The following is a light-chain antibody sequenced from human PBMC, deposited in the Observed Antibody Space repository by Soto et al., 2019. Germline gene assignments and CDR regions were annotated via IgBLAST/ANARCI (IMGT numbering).Light chain of an antibody. CDR2: DVS. V-gene: IGLV2-14*01. CDR1: SSDVGGYNY. CDR3: SSYTSSSLYV. Sequence: QSALTQPASVSGSPGQSITISCTGTSSDVGGYNYVSWYQQHPGKAPKLMIYDVSNRPSGVSNRFSGSKSGNTASQTNSGLQAEDEADYYCSSYTSSSLYVFGTGT. J-gene: IGLJ1*01.